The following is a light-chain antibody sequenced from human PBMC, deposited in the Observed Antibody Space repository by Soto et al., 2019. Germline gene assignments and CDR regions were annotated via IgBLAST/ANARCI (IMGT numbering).Light chain of an antibody. CDR2: GNS. V-gene: IGLV1-40*01. J-gene: IGLJ3*02. Sequence: QSALTQPPSVSGAPGQRVTISCTGSSSNIGAGYDVHWYQQLPGTAPKLLIYGNSNRPSGVPARFSGSKSGTSASLAIPGLQAEDAADDCCQSCDSSLSTRHWVFGGGTKLTVL. CDR3: QSCDSSLSTRHWV. CDR1: SSNIGAGYD.